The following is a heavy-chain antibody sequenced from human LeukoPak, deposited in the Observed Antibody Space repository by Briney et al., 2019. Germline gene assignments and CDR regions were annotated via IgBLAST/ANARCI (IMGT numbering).Heavy chain of an antibody. J-gene: IGHJ6*02. Sequence: PGRSLRLSCAASGFTFDDYAMHWVRQAPGKGLEWVSSISWNSGSIGYADSVKGRFTISRDNAKNSLYLQMNSLRAEDTALYYCAKGSGSGYCSSTSCYDYYYYYGMDVWGQGTTVTVSS. CDR3: AKGSGSGYCSSTSCYDYYYYYGMDV. D-gene: IGHD2-2*01. CDR1: GFTFDDYA. CDR2: ISWNSGSI. V-gene: IGHV3-9*01.